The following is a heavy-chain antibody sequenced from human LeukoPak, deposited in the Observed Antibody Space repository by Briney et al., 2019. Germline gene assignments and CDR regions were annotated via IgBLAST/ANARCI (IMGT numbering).Heavy chain of an antibody. Sequence: PGGSLRLSCAASGFSLNNYAMNWARQAPGKGLEWVSSISSSSSYIYYADSVKGRFTISRDNAKNSLYLQMNSLRAEDTAVYYCARDTYDSSGYPDYWGQGTLVTVSS. CDR3: ARDTYDSSGYPDY. D-gene: IGHD3-22*01. V-gene: IGHV3-21*01. J-gene: IGHJ4*02. CDR2: ISSSSSYI. CDR1: GFSLNNYA.